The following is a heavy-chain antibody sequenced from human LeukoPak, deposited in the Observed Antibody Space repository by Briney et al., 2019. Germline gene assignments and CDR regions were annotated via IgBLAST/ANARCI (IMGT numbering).Heavy chain of an antibody. V-gene: IGHV1-69*05. J-gene: IGHJ4*02. CDR1: GGTFSSYA. D-gene: IGHD2-2*01. Sequence: SVKVSCKASGGTFSSYAISWVRQAPGQGLEWMGRIIPIFGTANYAQKFQGRVTITTDESTSTAYMELSSLRSEDTAVYYCARDVTGSSAFDYWGQGTLVTVFS. CDR3: ARDVTGSSAFDY. CDR2: IIPIFGTA.